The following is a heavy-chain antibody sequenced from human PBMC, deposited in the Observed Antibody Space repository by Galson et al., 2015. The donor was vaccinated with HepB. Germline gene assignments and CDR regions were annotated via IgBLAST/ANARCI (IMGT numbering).Heavy chain of an antibody. CDR2: IYYNGIT. CDR3: ARRKYSSPFDY. J-gene: IGHJ4*02. Sequence: ETLSLTCTVSGGSISGYSWTWIRQSPGKGLEWIVNIYYNGITYYDPSLKSRVTISVETSRNQFSLRLRSVTAADTALYFCARRKYSSPFDYWGQGALVTVSS. D-gene: IGHD6-19*01. V-gene: IGHV4-59*04. CDR1: GGSISGYS.